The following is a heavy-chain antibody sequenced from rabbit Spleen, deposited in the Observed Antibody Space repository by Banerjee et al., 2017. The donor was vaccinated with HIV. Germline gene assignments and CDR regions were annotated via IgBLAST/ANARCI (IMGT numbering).Heavy chain of an antibody. CDR2: INAITGKA. J-gene: IGHJ4*01. CDR3: ARDLVGVIGWNFYL. CDR1: GFSLNSDYV. V-gene: IGHV1S45*01. Sequence: QEQLVESGGGLFQPGGSLALTCKASGFSLNSDYVMCWVRQAPGKGLEWIACINAITGKAVYASWAKGRFTFSKPSSTTVTLQMTSLTAADTATYFCARDLVGVIGWNFYLWGPGTLVTVS. D-gene: IGHD1-1*01.